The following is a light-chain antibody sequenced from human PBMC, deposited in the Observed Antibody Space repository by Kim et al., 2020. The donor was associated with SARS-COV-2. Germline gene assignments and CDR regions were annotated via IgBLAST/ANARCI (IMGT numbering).Light chain of an antibody. J-gene: IGKJ1*01. CDR2: AAS. Sequence: AVGDRVTITGRASQGISNSLAWFQQKAGKVPKRLIYAASNLQSGVPSRFSGSGSGTEFTLTISSLQPEDFATYYCLQHNSYPLTFGQGTKVDIK. CDR3: LQHNSYPLT. V-gene: IGKV1-17*03. CDR1: QGISNS.